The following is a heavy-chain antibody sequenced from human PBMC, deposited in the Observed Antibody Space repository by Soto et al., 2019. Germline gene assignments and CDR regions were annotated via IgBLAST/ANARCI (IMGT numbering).Heavy chain of an antibody. D-gene: IGHD3-3*01. V-gene: IGHV3-23*01. CDR1: GFTFSSSA. Sequence: GGPRLSCAASGFTFSSSAMSWVRQAPAKGLEWVSAISGSGGRTYYADSVKGRFTISRDHSKNTLYLPMNTLRAEDTAVYYCAKVGLFGVVIDAYFDYWGQGTLVTV. CDR2: ISGSGGRT. J-gene: IGHJ4*02. CDR3: AKVGLFGVVIDAYFDY.